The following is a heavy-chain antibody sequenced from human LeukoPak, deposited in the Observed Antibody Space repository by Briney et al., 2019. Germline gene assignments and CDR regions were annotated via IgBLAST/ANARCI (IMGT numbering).Heavy chain of an antibody. Sequence: ASVKVSCKASGYTFTSYGISWVRQAPGQGLEWMGWISAYNGNTNYAQKLQGRVTMTTDTSTSTAYMELRSLRSDDTAVYYCARDRPVIAVAGSLDYWGQGTLVTVSS. V-gene: IGHV1-18*01. CDR2: ISAYNGNT. D-gene: IGHD6-19*01. J-gene: IGHJ4*02. CDR3: ARDRPVIAVAGSLDY. CDR1: GYTFTSYG.